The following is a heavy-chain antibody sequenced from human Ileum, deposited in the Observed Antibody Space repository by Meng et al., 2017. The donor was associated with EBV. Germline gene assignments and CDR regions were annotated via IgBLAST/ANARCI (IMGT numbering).Heavy chain of an antibody. Sequence: QVQPQEAGPGLVKPSETLSLTCAVSGGSISRSDWWSWVRQPPGKGLEWIGETSHSGSTNYSPSLKSRVTISLDKSKNQLSLKLNSVTAADTAVYYCASSDYYRSDYWGQGTLVTASS. CDR1: GGSISRSDW. J-gene: IGHJ4*02. D-gene: IGHD3-22*01. CDR2: TSHSGST. V-gene: IGHV4-4*02. CDR3: ASSDYYRSDY.